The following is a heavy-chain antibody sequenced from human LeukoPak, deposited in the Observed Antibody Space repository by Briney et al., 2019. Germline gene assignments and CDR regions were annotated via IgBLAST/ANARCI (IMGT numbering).Heavy chain of an antibody. V-gene: IGHV4-59*01. J-gene: IGHJ4*02. CDR2: IYYSGST. CDR3: ARVGYSSSWYVLDY. Sequence: SETLSLTCTVSGGSLGSYYWNWIRQPPGKGLEWIGYIYYSGSTNYNPSLKSRVTISVDTSKNQFSLKLSSVTAADTAVYYCARVGYSSSWYVLDYWGQGTLVTVSS. D-gene: IGHD6-13*01. CDR1: GGSLGSYY.